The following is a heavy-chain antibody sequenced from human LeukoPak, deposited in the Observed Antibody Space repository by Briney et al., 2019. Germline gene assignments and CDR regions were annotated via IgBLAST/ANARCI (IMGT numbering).Heavy chain of an antibody. J-gene: IGHJ6*03. D-gene: IGHD4-23*01. CDR1: GFTFSSYG. CDR2: IRYDGSNK. Sequence: AGGSLRLSCAASGFTFSSYGMHWVRQAPGKGLEWVAFIRYDGSNKYYADSVKGRFTISRDNSKNTLYLQMNSLRAEDTAVYYCARAGGNKSYYYYYYYMDVWGKGTTVTISS. V-gene: IGHV3-30*02. CDR3: ARAGGNKSYYYYYYYMDV.